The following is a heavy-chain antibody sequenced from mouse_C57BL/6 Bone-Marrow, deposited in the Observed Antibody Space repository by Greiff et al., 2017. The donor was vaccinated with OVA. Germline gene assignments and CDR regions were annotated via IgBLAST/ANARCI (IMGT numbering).Heavy chain of an antibody. CDR2: IDPETGGT. V-gene: IGHV1-15*01. CDR1: GYTFTDYE. J-gene: IGHJ2*01. CDR3: TSRLLYSYYFDY. Sequence: QVQLQQSGAELVRPGASVTLSCKASGYTFTDYEMHWVKQTPVHGLEWIGAIDPETGGTAYNQKFTGKAILTADKSSSTAYMELRSLTSEDSDVDYCTSRLLYSYYFDYWGQGTTLTVSS. D-gene: IGHD2-12*01.